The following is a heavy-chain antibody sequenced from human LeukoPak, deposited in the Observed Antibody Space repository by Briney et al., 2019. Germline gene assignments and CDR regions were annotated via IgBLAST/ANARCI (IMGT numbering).Heavy chain of an antibody. Sequence: GGSLRLSCAASGFTFSSYAMSWVRQAPGKGLEWVSAISGSGGSTYYADSVKGRFTISRDNSKNTLYLQMNSLRAEDTAVYYCARDSSHYLGSSDYWGQGTLVTVSS. CDR1: GFTFSSYA. V-gene: IGHV3-23*01. CDR3: ARDSSHYLGSSDY. J-gene: IGHJ4*02. D-gene: IGHD6-6*01. CDR2: ISGSGGST.